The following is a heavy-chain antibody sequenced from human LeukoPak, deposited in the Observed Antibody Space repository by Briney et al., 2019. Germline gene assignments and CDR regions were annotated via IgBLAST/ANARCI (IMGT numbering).Heavy chain of an antibody. CDR2: IDPSDSYT. D-gene: IGHD2-8*01. CDR1: GYSFTSYW. V-gene: IGHV5-10-1*01. Sequence: KPGESLKISCKGSGYSFTSYWISWVRQMPGKGLEWMGRIDPSDSYTNYSPSFQGHVTISADKSISTAYLQWSSLKASDTAMYDCARRRDTKYGMDVWGQGTTVTVSS. J-gene: IGHJ6*02. CDR3: ARRRDTKYGMDV.